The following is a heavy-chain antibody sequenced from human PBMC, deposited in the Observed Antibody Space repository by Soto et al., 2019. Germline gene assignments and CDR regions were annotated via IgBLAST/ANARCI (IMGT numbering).Heavy chain of an antibody. CDR1: GFTFSSYA. D-gene: IGHD3-10*01. Sequence: EVQLLESGGGLVQPGGSLRLSCAASGFTFSSYAMSWVRQAPGKGLEWVSAISGSGGSTYYADSVKGRFTISRDNSKNTLYLQMNSLRAEDTAVYYCAAHKITMVRGVIITSQLFDYWGQGTLVTVSS. J-gene: IGHJ4*02. CDR3: AAHKITMVRGVIITSQLFDY. V-gene: IGHV3-23*01. CDR2: ISGSGGST.